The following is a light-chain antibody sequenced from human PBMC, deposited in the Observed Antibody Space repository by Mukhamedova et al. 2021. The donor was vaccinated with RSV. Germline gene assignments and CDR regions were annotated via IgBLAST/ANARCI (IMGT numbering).Light chain of an antibody. Sequence: GERATLSCRASQSVSSSYLAWYQQKPGQAPRLLIYGASSRATGIPDRFSGSGSGTDFTLTISRLEPADFAVYYCQQYGSSLYTFG. CDR3: QQYGSSLYT. CDR1: QSVSSSY. CDR2: GAS. V-gene: IGKV3-20*01. J-gene: IGKJ2*01.